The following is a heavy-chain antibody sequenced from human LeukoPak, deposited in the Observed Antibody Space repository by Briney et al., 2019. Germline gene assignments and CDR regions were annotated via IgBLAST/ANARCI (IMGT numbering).Heavy chain of an antibody. CDR1: GFAFYDYG. CDR3: VKSRGYDSSGSSDY. D-gene: IGHD3-22*01. J-gene: IGHJ4*02. V-gene: IGHV3-9*01. CDR2: IDWKSVNI. Sequence: PGRSLRLSCAACGFAFYDYGMHWVRQAPGKGLEWVSGIDWKSVNIAYADSVKGRFTISRDNAKNSLYLQMNSLRAEDTALYYCVKSRGYDSSGSSDYWGQGTLVTVSS.